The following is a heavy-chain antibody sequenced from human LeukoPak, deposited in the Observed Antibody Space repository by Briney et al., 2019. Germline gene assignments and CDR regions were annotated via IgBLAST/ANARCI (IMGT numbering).Heavy chain of an antibody. Sequence: GGSLRLSCAASGFTISSCSMNWVRQAPGKGLEWVSSISSSSSYIYYADTVKGRFTISRDNAKNSLYLQMNSLRARDTAVYYCARDLKTNYWGQGTLVTVSS. CDR3: ARDLKTNY. CDR2: ISSSSSYI. J-gene: IGHJ4*02. V-gene: IGHV3-21*01. CDR1: GFTISSCS.